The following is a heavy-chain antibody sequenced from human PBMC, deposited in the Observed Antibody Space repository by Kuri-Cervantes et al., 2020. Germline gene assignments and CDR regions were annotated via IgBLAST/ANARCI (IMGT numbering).Heavy chain of an antibody. D-gene: IGHD6-6*01. CDR2: IIPIFGTA. J-gene: IGHJ5*02. V-gene: IGHV1-69*05. Sequence: SVKVSCKASGGTFSSYAISWVRQAPGQGLEWMGGIIPIFGTANYAQKFQGRVTMTRNTSISTAYMELSSLRSEDTAVYYSARGKSIAACRAYCHWFDPWGQGTLVTVSS. CDR1: GGTFSSYA. CDR3: ARGKSIAACRAYCHWFDP.